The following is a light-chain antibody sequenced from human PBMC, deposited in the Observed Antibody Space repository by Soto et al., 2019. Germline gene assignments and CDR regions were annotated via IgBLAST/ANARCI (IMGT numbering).Light chain of an antibody. Sequence: EIVLTQSPGTLSLSPGERATLCCRASQNISNNYLAWYQQKPGQAPRLLIYDASSRATGIPDRFSGGGSGTDFTLTISRLEPEDFAVYYCQQFSSYPLTFGGGTKGDIK. CDR1: QNISNNY. CDR2: DAS. CDR3: QQFSSYPLT. V-gene: IGKV3-20*01. J-gene: IGKJ4*01.